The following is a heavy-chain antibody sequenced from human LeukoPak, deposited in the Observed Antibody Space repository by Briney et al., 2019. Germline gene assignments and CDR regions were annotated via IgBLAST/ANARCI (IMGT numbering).Heavy chain of an antibody. CDR2: INSDGSST. CDR3: ARGDSGWGGNWFDP. V-gene: IGHV3-74*01. D-gene: IGHD5-12*01. Sequence: GGSLRLSCAASGFTFSSYWMHWVRQAPGEGLVWVSRINSDGSSTSYADSVKGRFTISRDNAKNTLYLQMNSLRAEDTAVYYCARGDSGWGGNWFDPWGQGTLVTVSS. CDR1: GFTFSSYW. J-gene: IGHJ5*02.